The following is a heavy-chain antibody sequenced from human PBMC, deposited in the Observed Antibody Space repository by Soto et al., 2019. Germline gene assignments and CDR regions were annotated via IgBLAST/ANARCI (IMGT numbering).Heavy chain of an antibody. CDR1: GFTFSDYY. CDR3: ARGYQRWATVVTPAGFDY. D-gene: IGHD4-17*01. J-gene: IGHJ4*02. Sequence: QVQLVESGGGLVKPGGSLRLSCAASGFTFSDYYMSWIRQAPGKGLEWVSYISSSSSYTNYADSVKGRFTISRDNAKNSLYLQMNSLRAEDTAVYYCARGYQRWATVVTPAGFDYWGQGTLVTVSS. CDR2: ISSSSSYT. V-gene: IGHV3-11*06.